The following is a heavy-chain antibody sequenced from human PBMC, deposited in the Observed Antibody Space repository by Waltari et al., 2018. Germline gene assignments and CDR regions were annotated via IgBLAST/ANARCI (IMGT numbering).Heavy chain of an antibody. V-gene: IGHV3-48*04. CDR1: GFTFSSYS. J-gene: IGHJ4*02. D-gene: IGHD3-3*01. CDR3: ARVGYYDFWSGYYGTWYFDY. Sequence: EVQLVESGGGLVQPGGSLRLSCAASGFTFSSYSMNWVRKAPGKGLEWVSYISSSSSTIYYADSVKGRFTISRDNAKNSLYLQMNSLRAEDTAVYYCARVGYYDFWSGYYGTWYFDYWGQGTLVTVSS. CDR2: ISSSSSTI.